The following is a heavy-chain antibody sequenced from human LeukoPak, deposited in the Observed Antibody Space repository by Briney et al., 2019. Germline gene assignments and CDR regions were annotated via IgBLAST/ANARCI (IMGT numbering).Heavy chain of an antibody. D-gene: IGHD1-26*01. CDR2: ISGSGGST. CDR1: GFTFSSYA. V-gene: IGHV3-23*01. Sequence: GGSLRLSCAASGFTFSSYAMGWVRQAPGKGLEWVSAISGSGGSTYYADSVKGRFTISRDNSKNTLYLQMNSLRAEDTAVYYCAKGEWELLSRFDYWGQGTLVTVSS. J-gene: IGHJ4*02. CDR3: AKGEWELLSRFDY.